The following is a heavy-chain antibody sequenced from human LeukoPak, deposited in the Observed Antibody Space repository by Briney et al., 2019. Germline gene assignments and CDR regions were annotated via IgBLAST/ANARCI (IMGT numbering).Heavy chain of an antibody. J-gene: IGHJ5*02. CDR3: AQECVDSTGYYYVPNWFDP. D-gene: IGHD3-22*01. V-gene: IGHV3-7*01. CDR2: IKQDGSVK. CDR1: GFTFSSYW. Sequence: GGSLRLSCVASGFTFSSYWMSWVRQAPGKGLEWVANIKQDGSVKYYVDSVKGRFTISRDNAKNSLYLHMNSLRADDTAVYYCAQECVDSTGYYYVPNWFDPWGQGTLVTVSS.